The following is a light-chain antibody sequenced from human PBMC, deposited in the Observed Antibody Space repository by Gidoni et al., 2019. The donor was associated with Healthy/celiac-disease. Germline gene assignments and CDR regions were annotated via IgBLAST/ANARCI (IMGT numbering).Light chain of an antibody. V-gene: IGKV1-39*01. CDR2: AAS. CDR3: QQSYSTPQA. CDR1: QSISSY. Sequence: DIQMIHSPSSLSASVGDRVTITCRASQSISSYLNWYQQKPGKAPKLLIYAASSLQSGVPSRFSGSGSGTDFTLTISSLQPEDFATYYCQQSYSTPQAFGPGTKVDIK. J-gene: IGKJ3*01.